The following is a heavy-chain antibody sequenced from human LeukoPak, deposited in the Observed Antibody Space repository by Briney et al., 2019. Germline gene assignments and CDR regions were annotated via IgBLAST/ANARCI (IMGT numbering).Heavy chain of an antibody. D-gene: IGHD2-15*01. CDR2: INPSGGST. V-gene: IGHV1-46*01. J-gene: IGHJ2*01. CDR3: ARGEGGYYSHWHFDL. CDR1: GYTFTSYY. Sequence: ASVKVSCKASGYTFTSYYMHWVRQAPGQGLEWMGIINPSGGSTSYAQKFQGRVTMTRDTSTSTVYMELSSLRSEDTAVYYCARGEGGYYSHWHFDLWGRGILVSVSS.